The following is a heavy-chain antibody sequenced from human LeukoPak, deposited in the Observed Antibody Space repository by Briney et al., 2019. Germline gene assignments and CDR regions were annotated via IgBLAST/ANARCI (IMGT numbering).Heavy chain of an antibody. D-gene: IGHD3-10*01. J-gene: IGHJ4*02. CDR2: IYYSGSA. V-gene: IGHV4-39*07. CDR1: GGSISSSNYY. CDR3: ARDYYGSGIAGGAFDF. Sequence: PSETLSLTCTVSGGSISSSNYYWGWIRQPPGKGLEWIGSIYYSGSAYYNPSLKSRVTISVDTSKNQLSLRLSSVTAADTAVYYCARDYYGSGIAGGAFDFWGQGILVIVSS.